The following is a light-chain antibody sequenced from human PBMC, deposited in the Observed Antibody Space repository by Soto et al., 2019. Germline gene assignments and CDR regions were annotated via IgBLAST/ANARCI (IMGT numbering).Light chain of an antibody. V-gene: IGKV3-20*01. CDR1: QSVSSSY. Sequence: EIVLTQSTGTLSLSPGERATLSCRASQSVSSSYLAWYQQKPGQAPRLLIYGASSRATGIPDRFSGSGSGTDFTLTISRLEPEDFAVYYCQQYGSPLTFGGGTKVDI. CDR2: GAS. J-gene: IGKJ4*01. CDR3: QQYGSPLT.